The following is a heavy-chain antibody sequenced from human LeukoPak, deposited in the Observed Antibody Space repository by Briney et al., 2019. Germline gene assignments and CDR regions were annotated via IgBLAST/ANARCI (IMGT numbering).Heavy chain of an antibody. Sequence: SETLSLTCTVSGGSISNYYWTWVRQPPGKGLEWIGSIYYSGNTYYNPSLKSRVTISLDTSKSQFSLKLNSMTAADTAVYYCTRAAGNGLIDYWGQGTLVTVSS. CDR1: GGSISNYY. CDR3: TRAAGNGLIDY. V-gene: IGHV4-59*05. J-gene: IGHJ4*02. CDR2: IYYSGNT. D-gene: IGHD3-3*01.